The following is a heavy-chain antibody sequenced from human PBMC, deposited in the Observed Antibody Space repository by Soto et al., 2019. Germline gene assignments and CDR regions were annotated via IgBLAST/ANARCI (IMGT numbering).Heavy chain of an antibody. D-gene: IGHD6-13*01. CDR3: ARDRIAAAGHFDS. CDR2: IYYTGST. V-gene: IGHV4-31*03. Sequence: SETLSVTCNVSGGSISSGDHHWGWIRQLPGKGLEWIGYIYYTGSTYYNPSLKSRVTISVDMSKNQFSLSLRSVTAADTAVYYCARDRIAAAGHFDSWGPGTLVTVSS. J-gene: IGHJ4*02. CDR1: GGSISSGDHH.